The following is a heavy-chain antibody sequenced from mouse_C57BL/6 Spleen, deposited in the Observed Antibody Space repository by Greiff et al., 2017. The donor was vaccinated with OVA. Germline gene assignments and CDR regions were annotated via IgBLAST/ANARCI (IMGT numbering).Heavy chain of an antibody. V-gene: IGHV5-9*01. Sequence: EVKLVESGGGLVKPGGSLKLSCAASGFTFSSYTMSWVRQTPEKRLEWVATISGGGGNTYYPDSVKGRFTISRDNAKNTLYLQMSSLRSEDTAFYCCARQGNNWYFDVWGTGTTVTVSS. CDR1: GFTFSSYT. J-gene: IGHJ1*03. CDR3: ARQGNNWYFDV. D-gene: IGHD2-1*01. CDR2: ISGGGGNT.